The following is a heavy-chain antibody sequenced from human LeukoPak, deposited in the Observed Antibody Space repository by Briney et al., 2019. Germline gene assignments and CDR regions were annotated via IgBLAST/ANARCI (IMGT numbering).Heavy chain of an antibody. J-gene: IGHJ4*02. D-gene: IGHD2-8*02. CDR3: ARDSPYGTAGY. CDR1: GFTFSDYH. CDR2: ITGSSRSA. Sequence: GGSLRLSCAASGFTFSDYHMNWIRQAPGKGLEWVSYITGSSRSANYADSVKGRFTISRDNTKNSLYLQMNSLRAEDTAVYYCARDSPYGTAGYWGQGTLVTVSS. V-gene: IGHV3-11*06.